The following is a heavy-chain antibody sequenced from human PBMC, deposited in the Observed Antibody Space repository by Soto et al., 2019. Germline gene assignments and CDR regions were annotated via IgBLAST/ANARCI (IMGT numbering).Heavy chain of an antibody. CDR2: IYYSGST. CDR3: ARDVFGDLYYFDY. V-gene: IGHV4-31*03. J-gene: IGHJ4*02. CDR1: GGSISSGGYY. D-gene: IGHD3-10*01. Sequence: SETLSLTCTVSGGSISSGGYYWSWIRQHPGKGLEWIGYIYYSGSTYYNPSLKSRVTISVDTSKNQFSLKLSSVTAADTAVYYCARDVFGDLYYFDYWGQGTTVTVSS.